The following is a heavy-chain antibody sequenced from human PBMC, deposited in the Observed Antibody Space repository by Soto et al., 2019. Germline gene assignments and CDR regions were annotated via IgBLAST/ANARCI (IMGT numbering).Heavy chain of an antibody. CDR2: INPDGSVA. V-gene: IGHV3-7*01. CDR1: GFTFSSSW. CDR3: SRDPGFGAIDY. D-gene: IGHD3-10*01. J-gene: IGHJ4*02. Sequence: EVQLVDSGGALVQPGGSLRISCAASGFTFSSSWMAWVRQAPGKGQEWVALINPDGSVASYVGSVRGRFIISRDNAQNSLYLQMNSVSAEDTAVYYCSRDPGFGAIDYWGQGTLVTVSS.